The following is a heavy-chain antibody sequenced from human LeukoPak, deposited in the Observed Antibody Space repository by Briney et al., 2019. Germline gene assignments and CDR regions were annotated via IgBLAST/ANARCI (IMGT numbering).Heavy chain of an antibody. J-gene: IGHJ3*02. Sequence: GGSLRLSCVGSGFIFDVFGMHWVRQAPGKGLEWVSGISPRSDATGYADSVKGRFIISRDNAKSSLYLQMNSLRAEDTAVYYCARVTDGYSNAFDIWGQGTVVTVSS. CDR1: GFIFDVFG. V-gene: IGHV3-9*01. CDR2: ISPRSDAT. D-gene: IGHD5-24*01. CDR3: ARVTDGYSNAFDI.